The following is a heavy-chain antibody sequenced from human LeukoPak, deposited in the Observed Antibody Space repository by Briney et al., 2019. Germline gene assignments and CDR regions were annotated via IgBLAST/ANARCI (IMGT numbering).Heavy chain of an antibody. J-gene: IGHJ4*02. CDR1: GFTFSRHW. CDR2: IREDGSDK. D-gene: IGHD2-15*01. Sequence: GGSLRLSCAVSGFTFSRHWMSWVRQAPAKGLEWVANIREDGSDKYYVDSVKGRFTISRDSAKNSLFLQMNSLRAEDTAFYYCARVAGGGLDYWGQGTLVTVSS. CDR3: ARVAGGGLDY. V-gene: IGHV3-7*05.